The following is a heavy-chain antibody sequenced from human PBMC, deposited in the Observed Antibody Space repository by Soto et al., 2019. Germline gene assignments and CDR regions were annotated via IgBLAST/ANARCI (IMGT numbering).Heavy chain of an antibody. D-gene: IGHD1-26*01. J-gene: IGHJ4*02. CDR3: ARWVGVVGGVPSSGPFDY. CDR1: GGTFTNYA. CDR2: IIPKFGTA. Sequence: QVQLAQSGAEVKKPGSSVKVSCKASGGTFTNYAFSWVRQAPGQGPEWMGTIIPKFGTALYAQKFQGRVTITAEDSTRTIYLDLSSLRSDDTAVYFCARWVGVVGGVPSSGPFDYWGQGTLVTVSS. V-gene: IGHV1-69*15.